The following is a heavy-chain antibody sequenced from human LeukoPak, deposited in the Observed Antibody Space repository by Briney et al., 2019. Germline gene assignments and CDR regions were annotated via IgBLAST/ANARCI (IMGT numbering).Heavy chain of an antibody. CDR2: IGSDYKT. V-gene: IGHV3-23*01. D-gene: IGHD3-10*02. Sequence: PGGSLRLSCAASGFTFSGFAMTWVRQAPGKGLEWVSSIGSDYKTHYSESVKGRFAISRDNSKSTLFLQMNSLRAEDTALYYCAKDLHYNVAMDVWGQGTAVTVSS. J-gene: IGHJ6*02. CDR3: AKDLHYNVAMDV. CDR1: GFTFSGFA.